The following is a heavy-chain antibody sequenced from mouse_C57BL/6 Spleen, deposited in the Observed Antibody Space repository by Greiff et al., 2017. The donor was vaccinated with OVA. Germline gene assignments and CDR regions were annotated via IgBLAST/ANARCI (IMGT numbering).Heavy chain of an antibody. Sequence: QVQLQQPGAELVKPGASVKLSCKASGYTFTSYWMHWVKQRPGQGLEWIGMIHPTSGSTNYNEKFKSKATLTVDKSSSTAYMQLSSLTSEDSAVYYCARRSNYGVSWFAYWGQGTLVTVSA. CDR1: GYTFTSYW. CDR3: ARRSNYGVSWFAY. D-gene: IGHD2-5*01. J-gene: IGHJ3*01. CDR2: IHPTSGST. V-gene: IGHV1-64*01.